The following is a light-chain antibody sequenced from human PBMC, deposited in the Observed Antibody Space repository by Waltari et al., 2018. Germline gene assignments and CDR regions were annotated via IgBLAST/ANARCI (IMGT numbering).Light chain of an antibody. CDR2: DVN. J-gene: IGLJ2*01. Sequence: QSALTQPASVSGSPGQSITISCTGTSSDVGGYNYVSWYQQHPGKAPKLMIFDVNNRPSVVSNRFSASKSGNTASLTISGLQAEDEADYYCSAYISSSTLELFGGGTRLTVL. CDR1: SSDVGGYNY. V-gene: IGLV2-14*03. CDR3: SAYISSSTLEL.